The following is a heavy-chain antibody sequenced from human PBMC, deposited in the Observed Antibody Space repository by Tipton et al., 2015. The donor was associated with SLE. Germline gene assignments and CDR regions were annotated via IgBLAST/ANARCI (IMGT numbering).Heavy chain of an antibody. CDR3: ARGLGYSISPVALDS. D-gene: IGHD6-6*01. V-gene: IGHV3-30*04. Sequence: SLRLSCVSSGVTFSRFAMHWVRQAPGKGLQWVAVISCDGSNKDYAESVKGRFTISRDNSKNTLSLQLNNVRDEDTAVYYCARGLGYSISPVALDSWGQGTLVTVSS. CDR2: ISCDGSNK. J-gene: IGHJ4*02. CDR1: GVTFSRFA.